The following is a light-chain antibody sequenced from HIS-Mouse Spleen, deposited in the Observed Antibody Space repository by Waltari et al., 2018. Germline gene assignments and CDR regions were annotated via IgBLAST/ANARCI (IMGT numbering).Light chain of an antibody. Sequence: QSALTQPRSVSGSPGKSVTISCTGTSSDVGGYNYFSWYQQHPGKAPKLMIYDVSKRPSGVPDRFSGSKSGNTASLTISGLQAEDEADYYCCSYAGSYTLVFGGGTKLTVL. V-gene: IGLV2-11*01. CDR1: SSDVGGYNY. CDR3: CSYAGSYTLV. CDR2: DVS. J-gene: IGLJ3*02.